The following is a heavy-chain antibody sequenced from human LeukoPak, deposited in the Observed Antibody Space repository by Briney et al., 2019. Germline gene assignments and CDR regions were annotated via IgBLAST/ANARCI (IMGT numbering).Heavy chain of an antibody. D-gene: IGHD6-13*01. CDR3: ARESTGYSSSWAPYWDY. V-gene: IGHV6-1*01. CDR2: TYYRSKWYN. Sequence: SQALSLTCAISGDSVSRTNIAWHWLRQSPSRGLEWLGRTYYRSKWYNDYAVSVQSRIIINPDTSKNQFSLQLNSVTPEDTAVYYCARESTGYSSSWAPYWDYWGQGTLVTVSS. J-gene: IGHJ4*02. CDR1: GDSVSRTNIA.